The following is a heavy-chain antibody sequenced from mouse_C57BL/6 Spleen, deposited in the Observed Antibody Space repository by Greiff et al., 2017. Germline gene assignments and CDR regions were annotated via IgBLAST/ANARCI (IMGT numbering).Heavy chain of an antibody. J-gene: IGHJ3*01. V-gene: IGHV1-9*01. CDR3: AFREDYCSSY. D-gene: IGHD1-1*01. CDR2: IFPGSGST. Sequence: VQLQQSGAELMKPGASVKLSCKATGYTFTGYWIEWVKQRPGHGLEWIGEIFPGSGSTNYNEKFKGKATFTADTSSNTAYMQLSSLTTEVSAIYYCAFREDYCSSYWGQGTLVTVSA. CDR1: GYTFTGYW.